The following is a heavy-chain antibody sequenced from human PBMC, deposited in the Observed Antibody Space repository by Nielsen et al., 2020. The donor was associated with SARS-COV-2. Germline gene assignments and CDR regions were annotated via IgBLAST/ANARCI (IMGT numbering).Heavy chain of an antibody. Sequence: SVKVPCKASGYTFTSYAISWVRQAPGQGLEWMGGIIPIFGTANYAQKFQGRVTITADESTSTAYMELSSLRSEDTAVYYCAREDNGGSYYEAFDIWGQGTMVTVSS. J-gene: IGHJ3*02. CDR2: IIPIFGTA. D-gene: IGHD1-26*01. V-gene: IGHV1-69*13. CDR3: AREDNGGSYYEAFDI. CDR1: GYTFTSYA.